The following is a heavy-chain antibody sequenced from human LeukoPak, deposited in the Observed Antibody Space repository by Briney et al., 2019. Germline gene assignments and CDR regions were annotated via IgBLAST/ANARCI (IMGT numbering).Heavy chain of an antibody. CDR2: ISWNSGSI. J-gene: IGHJ4*02. Sequence: PGGSLRLSCAASGFTFDDYAMHWVRQAPGKGLEWVSGISWNSGSIGYADSVKGRFTISRDNAKNSLYLQMNSLRAEDTAVYYCATPGPRDYWGQGTLVTVSS. CDR3: ATPGPRDY. V-gene: IGHV3-9*01. CDR1: GFTFDDYA.